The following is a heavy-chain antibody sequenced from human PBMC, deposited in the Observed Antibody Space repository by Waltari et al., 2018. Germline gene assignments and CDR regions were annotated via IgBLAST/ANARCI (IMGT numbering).Heavy chain of an antibody. CDR3: ARGTIFVVPQEGLTYYFDY. D-gene: IGHD3-3*01. CDR1: GYTFTSYG. V-gene: IGHV1-18*01. J-gene: IGHJ4*02. CDR2: NNAYNCHT. Sequence: QVQLVQSGAEVKKPGASVKVSCKASGYTFTSYGISWVRQAPGQGREWMGWNNAYNCHTNYAQKLPGRVTMPTDTSTSTAYIELRSLRSDDTAVYYCARGTIFVVPQEGLTYYFDYWGQGTLVTVSS.